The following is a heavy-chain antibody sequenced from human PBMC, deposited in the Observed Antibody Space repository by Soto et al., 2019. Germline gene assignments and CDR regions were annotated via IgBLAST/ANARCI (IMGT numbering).Heavy chain of an antibody. V-gene: IGHV3-30*03. CDR3: VGGQYYFDY. D-gene: IGHD3-10*01. CDR1: GFPFTTYG. CDR2: ISYDGSNK. Sequence: QVQLVESGGGVVQPGRSLRLSCAASGFPFTTYGMHWVREGPGKGLEWVAVISYDGSNKYYAASVKGRFTISRDNSKKTLYLLMNSLRPEDTALYYCVGGQYYFDYRGQGTLVTVSS. J-gene: IGHJ4*02.